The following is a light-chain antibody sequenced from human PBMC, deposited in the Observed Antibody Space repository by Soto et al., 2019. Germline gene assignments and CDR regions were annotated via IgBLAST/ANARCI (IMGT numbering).Light chain of an antibody. CDR2: SNN. Sequence: QPVLTQPPSASVTPGQRVTISCSGSSSNIGSNYVYWYQQLPGTAPKLLIYSNNQRPSGVPDRFSGSKSGTSASLAISGLRSEDEADYYCAAWDDSLSGYVFGTGTQVTVL. CDR1: SSNIGSNY. J-gene: IGLJ1*01. V-gene: IGLV1-47*02. CDR3: AAWDDSLSGYV.